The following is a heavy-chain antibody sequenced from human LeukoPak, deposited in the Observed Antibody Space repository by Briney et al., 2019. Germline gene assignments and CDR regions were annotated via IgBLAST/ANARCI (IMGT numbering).Heavy chain of an antibody. CDR2: INPNSGDT. D-gene: IGHD2-15*01. J-gene: IGHJ5*02. V-gene: IGHV1-2*06. Sequence: ASVKVSCKTSGGTFNNSAISWVRQAPGQGLEWMGQINPNSGDTDYAQNFQGRVTMTRDTSISTAYMELTNLRSDDTAVYYCARGYCSGGTCYLVENWFDPWGQGTLVTVSS. CDR3: ARGYCSGGTCYLVENWFDP. CDR1: GGTFNNSA.